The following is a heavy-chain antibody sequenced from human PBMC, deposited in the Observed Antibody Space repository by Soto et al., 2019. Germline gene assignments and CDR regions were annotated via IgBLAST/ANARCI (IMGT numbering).Heavy chain of an antibody. CDR3: ARGGVVVVPAAIANWFDP. CDR1: GDSVSSNSAA. D-gene: IGHD2-2*01. CDR2: TYYRSKWYN. Sequence: SQTLSLTCAISGDSVSSNSAAWNWIRQSPSRGLEWLGRTYYRSKWYNDYAVSVKSRITINPDTSKNQFSLQLNSVTPEDTAVYYCARGGVVVVPAAIANWFDPWGQGTLVTVSS. V-gene: IGHV6-1*01. J-gene: IGHJ5*02.